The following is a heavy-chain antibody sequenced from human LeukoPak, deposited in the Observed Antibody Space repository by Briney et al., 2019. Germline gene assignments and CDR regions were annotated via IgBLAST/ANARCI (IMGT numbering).Heavy chain of an antibody. D-gene: IGHD3-22*01. CDR3: ARDKIGTMIVVVMYYFDY. J-gene: IGHJ4*02. CDR1: GFTFSSYA. Sequence: GGSLRLSCAASGFTFSSYAMHWVRQAPGKGLEWVAVISYDGSNKYYADSVKGRFTISRDNSKNTLYLQMNSLRAEATAVYYCARDKIGTMIVVVMYYFDYWGQGTLVTVSS. V-gene: IGHV3-30-3*01. CDR2: ISYDGSNK.